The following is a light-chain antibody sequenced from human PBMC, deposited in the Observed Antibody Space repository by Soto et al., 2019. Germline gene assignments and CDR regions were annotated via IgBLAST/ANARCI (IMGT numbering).Light chain of an antibody. Sequence: PSARSLFRGGGSTFSCTASQSVSNNYLAWYQQKPGQAPRLLIYGASNRATGIPDRFSGSGSGTDFTLAISSLETEDIAVYYCPQYGRSGTFGGGTRVDTK. J-gene: IGKJ4*02. V-gene: IGKV3-20*01. CDR3: PQYGRSGT. CDR2: GAS. CDR1: QSVSNNY.